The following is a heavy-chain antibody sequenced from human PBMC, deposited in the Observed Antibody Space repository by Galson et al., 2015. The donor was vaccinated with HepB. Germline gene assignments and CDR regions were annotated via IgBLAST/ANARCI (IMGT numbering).Heavy chain of an antibody. J-gene: IGHJ4*02. CDR3: AKDRVDFTNRSQLDY. V-gene: IGHV3-30*02. CDR1: GFTFSTYG. Sequence: SLRLSCAASGFTFSTYGMHWVRQAPGKGLEWVAFIRFDGRSKYYADSVKGRFTISRDNSRKTLFLQMSSLRTEDTAVYYCAKDRVDFTNRSQLDYWGQGTLVTVSS. D-gene: IGHD3/OR15-3a*01. CDR2: IRFDGRSK.